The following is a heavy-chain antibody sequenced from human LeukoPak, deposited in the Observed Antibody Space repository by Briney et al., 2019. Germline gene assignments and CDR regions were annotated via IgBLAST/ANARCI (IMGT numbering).Heavy chain of an antibody. Sequence: GGSLRLSCAASGFTFSSYMVTWVRQAPGKGLEWVASISSGSSYIYYEDSVKGRFTISRDNGKNSLYLQMSSLRAEDTAVYYCAIAVDSISGTGDTFDIWGQGTMVTVSS. V-gene: IGHV3-21*01. CDR3: AIAVDSISGTGDTFDI. D-gene: IGHD3-3*01. CDR1: GFTFSSYM. CDR2: ISSGSSYI. J-gene: IGHJ3*02.